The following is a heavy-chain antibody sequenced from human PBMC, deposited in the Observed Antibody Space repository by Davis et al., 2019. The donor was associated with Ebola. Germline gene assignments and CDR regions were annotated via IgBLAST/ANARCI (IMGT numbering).Heavy chain of an antibody. CDR2: IDPSAGST. D-gene: IGHD2-21*01. CDR3: ATLDERIADV. Sequence: AASVKVSCKASGLTFSTYYIHWVRQAPGQGLEWMGIIDPSAGSTTYAQKFQGRVTMTTDTSTSTVYLDLNSLKSEDTAVYYCATLDERIADVWGKGTTVTVSS. V-gene: IGHV1-46*01. J-gene: IGHJ6*04. CDR1: GLTFSTYY.